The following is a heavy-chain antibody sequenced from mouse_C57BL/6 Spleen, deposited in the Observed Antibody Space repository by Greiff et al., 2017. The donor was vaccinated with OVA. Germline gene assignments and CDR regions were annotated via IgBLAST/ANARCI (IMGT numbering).Heavy chain of an antibody. J-gene: IGHJ4*01. Sequence: VMLVESGPGLVQPSQSLSITCTVSGFSLTSYGVHWVRQSPGKGLEWLGVIWSGGSTDYNAAFISRLSISKDNSKSQVFFKMNSLQADDSAIYYCARLLTLYYAMDYWGQGTSVTVSS. CDR2: IWSGGST. CDR3: ARLLTLYYAMDY. D-gene: IGHD1-1*01. V-gene: IGHV2-2*01. CDR1: GFSLTSYG.